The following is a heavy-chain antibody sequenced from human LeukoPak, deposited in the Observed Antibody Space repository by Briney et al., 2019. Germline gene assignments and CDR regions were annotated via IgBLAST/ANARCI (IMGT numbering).Heavy chain of an antibody. CDR3: AAPTTVTTPFDY. V-gene: IGHV4-39*01. D-gene: IGHD4-17*01. CDR2: IFYSGTT. CDR1: GGFISSSSYY. Sequence: SETLSLTCTVSGGFISSSSYYWGWIRQPPGKGLEWIGSIFYSGTTYYNPSLKSRVTIPIDTSKNQFSLKLSSVTAADTAVYYCAAPTTVTTPFDYWGQGTLVTASS. J-gene: IGHJ4*02.